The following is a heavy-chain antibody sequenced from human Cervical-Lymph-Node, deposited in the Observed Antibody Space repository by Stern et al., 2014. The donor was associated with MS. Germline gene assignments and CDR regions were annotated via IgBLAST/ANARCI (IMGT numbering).Heavy chain of an antibody. CDR2: ISGSDGST. Sequence: EVQLVESGGGLVQPGGSLRLSCAASGFTFSSYAMSWVRQAPGKGLEWVSAISGSDGSTYYADSVKGRFTISRDNSKNTLYLQMNSLRAEDTAVYYCANTRDRRYSSGWFDYWGQGTLVTVSS. CDR1: GFTFSSYA. V-gene: IGHV3-23*04. CDR3: ANTRDRRYSSGWFDY. J-gene: IGHJ4*02. D-gene: IGHD6-19*01.